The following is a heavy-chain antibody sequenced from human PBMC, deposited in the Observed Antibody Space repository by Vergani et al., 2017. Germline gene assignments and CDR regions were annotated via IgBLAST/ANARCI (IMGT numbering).Heavy chain of an antibody. CDR2: ISASGNA. D-gene: IGHD2-15*01. J-gene: IGHJ3*01. CDR1: GGSTSAGYYF. Sequence: QVQLQASGPGRVKPSQTLSSTCTMSGGSTSAGYYFWSWIRQPAGKGLEWLGHISASGNASHSPSLKTRVSMSVDTSKNQFSLTVTSVTAADTAIYFCARRSGGYYSGGKLHSLRTAFDVWGHGTVVTVSS. V-gene: IGHV4-61*02. CDR3: ARRSGGYYSGGKLHSLRTAFDV.